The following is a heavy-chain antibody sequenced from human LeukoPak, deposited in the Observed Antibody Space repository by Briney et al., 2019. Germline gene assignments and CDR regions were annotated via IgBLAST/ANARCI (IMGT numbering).Heavy chain of an antibody. CDR3: ARHGNYYDTSQSDP. CDR1: GGSISSSGYY. Sequence: PSETLSLTCTVSGGSISSSGYYWGWIRQPPGKGLEWIGSVYHSGSTYYNPSLKSRVTISVDTSKNQFSLKLSSVTAADTAVYYCARHGNYYDTSQSDPWGQGTLVTVSS. J-gene: IGHJ5*02. V-gene: IGHV4-39*01. D-gene: IGHD3-22*01. CDR2: VYHSGST.